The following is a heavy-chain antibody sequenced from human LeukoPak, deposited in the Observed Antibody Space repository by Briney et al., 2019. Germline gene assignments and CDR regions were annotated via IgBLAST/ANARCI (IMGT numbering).Heavy chain of an antibody. J-gene: IGHJ3*01. D-gene: IGHD3-10*01. CDR3: ARDQGVVDIAYYNPDAFDV. CDR2: IIPLFGTA. CDR1: GGTFSNFP. V-gene: IGHV1-69*13. Sequence: ASVKVSCKASGGTFSNFPISWVRQAPGQGLEWMGAIIPLFGTANYAQKFQGKVTITASEFTSTAYMELSSLRSEDTAVYYCARDQGVVDIAYYNPDAFDVWGQGTLATVSS.